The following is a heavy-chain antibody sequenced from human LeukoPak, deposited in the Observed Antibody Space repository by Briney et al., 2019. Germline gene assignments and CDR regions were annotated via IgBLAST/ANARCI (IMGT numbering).Heavy chain of an antibody. J-gene: IGHJ4*02. CDR1: GYTFTSYP. Sequence: GASVKVSCKASGYTFTSYPMHWVRQAPGQGLEWMGWINTNTGNPTYAQGFTGRFVFSLDTSVSTAYLQISSLKAEDTAVYYCARDRVLLWFGESYYFDYWGQGTLVTVSS. V-gene: IGHV7-4-1*02. CDR2: INTNTGNP. CDR3: ARDRVLLWFGESYYFDY. D-gene: IGHD3-10*01.